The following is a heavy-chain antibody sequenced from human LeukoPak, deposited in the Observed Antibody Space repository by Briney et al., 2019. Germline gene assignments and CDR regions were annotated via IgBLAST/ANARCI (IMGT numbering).Heavy chain of an antibody. D-gene: IGHD2-15*01. V-gene: IGHV3-7*03. CDR2: IKQDGSEK. CDR1: GFTFSSYW. Sequence: PGGSLRLSCAASGFTFSSYWMSWVRQAPGKGLEWVANIKQDGSEKYYVDSVKGRFTISRDNAKNSLYLQMNSLRAEDTAVYYCARVTRYCSGGSCYSNEYFQHWGQGTLVTVSS. J-gene: IGHJ1*01. CDR3: ARVTRYCSGGSCYSNEYFQH.